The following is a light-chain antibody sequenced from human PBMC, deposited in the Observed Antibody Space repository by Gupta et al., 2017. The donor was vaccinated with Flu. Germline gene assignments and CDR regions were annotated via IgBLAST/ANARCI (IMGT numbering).Light chain of an antibody. CDR1: HNDIGAYTF. CDR3: SSYARGNIVL. Sequence: QSALTQPPSASGSPGQSVTISCTGTHNDIGAYTFVSWYQQFPAKAPKLIIYDVSSRPSGISDRFSGSESGNTASLTVSGLQADDEADYYCSSYARGNIVLFGGGTKLTVL. CDR2: DVS. V-gene: IGLV2-8*01. J-gene: IGLJ2*01.